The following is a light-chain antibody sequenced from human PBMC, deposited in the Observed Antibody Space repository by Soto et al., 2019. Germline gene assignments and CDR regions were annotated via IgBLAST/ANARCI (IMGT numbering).Light chain of an antibody. J-gene: IGLJ3*02. CDR3: QSYDSSLSGSV. V-gene: IGLV1-40*01. Sequence: QSVLTQPPSVSGSAGQRVTISCTGSSSNIGAGFYVSWYQQLPGTAPKLLIFGDSNRPSGVTDRFSGSKSGASASLAISGLQAEDEADYYCQSYDSSLSGSVFGGGTKLTVL. CDR1: SSNIGAGFY. CDR2: GDS.